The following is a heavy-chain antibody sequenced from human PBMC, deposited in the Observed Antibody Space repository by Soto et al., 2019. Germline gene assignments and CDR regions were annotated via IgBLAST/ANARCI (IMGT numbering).Heavy chain of an antibody. CDR3: ARVRPVTTFALWFDN. Sequence: SETLSLTCTVSGGSISSYYWSWIRQPPGKGLEWIGYIYYSGSTNYNPSLKSRVTISVDTSKNQFSLKLSSVTAADTAVYYCARVRPVTTFALWFDNWGQGTLVTVSS. V-gene: IGHV4-59*01. CDR1: GGSISSYY. CDR2: IYYSGST. D-gene: IGHD4-17*01. J-gene: IGHJ5*02.